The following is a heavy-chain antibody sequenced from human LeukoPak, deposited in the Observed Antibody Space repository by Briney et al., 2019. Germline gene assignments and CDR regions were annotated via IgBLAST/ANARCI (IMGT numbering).Heavy chain of an antibody. CDR3: AKDYDYVWGSYRSKFDY. CDR2: ISGSGGRT. CDR1: GLTFSSYA. Sequence: GGSLRVSWAASGLTFSSYAMSWVRQAPGKGLEFVSAISGSGGRTYYADSVKGRFTISRDNSKNTLYLQMNSLRAEDTAVYYCAKDYDYVWGSYRSKFDYWGQGTLVTVSS. V-gene: IGHV3-23*01. D-gene: IGHD3-16*02. J-gene: IGHJ4*02.